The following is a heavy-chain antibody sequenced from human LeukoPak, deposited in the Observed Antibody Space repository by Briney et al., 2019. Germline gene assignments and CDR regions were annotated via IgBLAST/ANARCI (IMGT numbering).Heavy chain of an antibody. D-gene: IGHD2-15*01. J-gene: IGHJ4*02. V-gene: IGHV3-30*03. CDR1: GFTFSTNG. CDR3: ARAGYCSGGSCYGSDY. CDR2: ISYDEKTK. Sequence: GGSLRLSCAASGFTFSTNGMHWVRQAPGRGLEWVAVISYDEKTKYYADSVKGRFTISRDNSKNTLYLQMNSLRAEDTAVYYCARAGYCSGGSCYGSDYWGQGTLVSVSS.